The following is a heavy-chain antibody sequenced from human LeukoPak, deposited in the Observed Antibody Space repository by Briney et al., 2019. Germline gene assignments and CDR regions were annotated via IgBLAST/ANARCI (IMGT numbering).Heavy chain of an antibody. CDR2: IYYSGST. J-gene: IGHJ5*02. Sequence: SQTLSLTCTVSGGSISSGGYYWSWIRQPPGKGLEWIGYIYYSGSTNYNPSLKSRVTISVDTSKNQFSLKLSSVTAADTAVYYCARVNHSSSWYGGDWFDPWGQGTLVTVSS. CDR1: GGSISSGGYY. V-gene: IGHV4-61*08. CDR3: ARVNHSSSWYGGDWFDP. D-gene: IGHD6-13*01.